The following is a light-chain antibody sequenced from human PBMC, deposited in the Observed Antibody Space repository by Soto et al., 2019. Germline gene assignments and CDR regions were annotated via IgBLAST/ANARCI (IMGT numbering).Light chain of an antibody. CDR1: SSDVGFYNY. Sequence: QYAKSQPASVSGSPGQTITIACTGTSSDVGFYNYVSWYQQQHPGKAPKLMIYEVDNRPSGVSIRFSGSKSGNTASLTISGLQAEDEADYYCSSYAHGTNYVFGTGTKVTXL. CDR2: EVD. CDR3: SSYAHGTNYV. V-gene: IGLV2-14*01. J-gene: IGLJ1*01.